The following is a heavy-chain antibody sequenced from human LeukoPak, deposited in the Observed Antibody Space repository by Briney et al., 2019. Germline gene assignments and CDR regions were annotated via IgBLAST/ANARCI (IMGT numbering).Heavy chain of an antibody. Sequence: GASVKVSCKASGYTFTGYSMHWVRQAPGQGLEWMGWINPNSGGTNYAQKFQARVTMTRDTSISTAYMEPSSLRSDDTAVYYCTRDFWSVAGAGPGFDPWGQGTLVIVSS. V-gene: IGHV1-2*02. CDR3: TRDFWSVAGAGPGFDP. CDR1: GYTFTGYS. CDR2: INPNSGGT. J-gene: IGHJ5*02. D-gene: IGHD6-13*01.